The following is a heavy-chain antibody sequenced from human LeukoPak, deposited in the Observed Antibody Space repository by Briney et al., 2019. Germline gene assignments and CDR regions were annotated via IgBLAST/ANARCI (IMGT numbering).Heavy chain of an antibody. Sequence: PGGSLRLSCAASGFTFNSYGMNWVRQAPGKGLEWVSSISSSSSYIKYADSVMGRFTISRDNAKNSLYLQMNSLRGEDTAVYYCARVPYSGYHFDYWGQGTLVTVSS. V-gene: IGHV3-21*01. CDR2: ISSSSSYI. J-gene: IGHJ4*02. CDR3: ARVPYSGYHFDY. CDR1: GFTFNSYG. D-gene: IGHD1-26*01.